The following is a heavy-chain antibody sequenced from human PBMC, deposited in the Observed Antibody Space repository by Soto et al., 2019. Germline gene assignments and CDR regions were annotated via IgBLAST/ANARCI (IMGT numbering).Heavy chain of an antibody. V-gene: IGHV4-38-2*01. CDR1: GYSITSGYY. CDR2: IYHSGST. D-gene: IGHD5-12*01. J-gene: IGHJ4*02. CDR3: ARLPYSYSGYDETYFDY. Sequence: PETLSLTCAGSGYSITSGYYWGWIRQPPGKGLEWIGSIYHSGSTYYNPSLKSRVTISVDTPQKLFSLKLSSVTAADTAVYYCARLPYSYSGYDETYFDYWGQGTLVIGSS.